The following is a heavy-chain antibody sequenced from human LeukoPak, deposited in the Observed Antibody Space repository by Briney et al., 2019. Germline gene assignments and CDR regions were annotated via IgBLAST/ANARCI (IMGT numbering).Heavy chain of an antibody. V-gene: IGHV3-30*18. CDR3: AKRGHYSINWYHYFDY. CDR2: IASNGGSE. CDR1: GFTFTTYG. D-gene: IGHD6-13*01. J-gene: IGHJ4*02. Sequence: PGGSLRLSCAASGFTFTTYGLHWVRQAPGKGLEWVAAIASNGGSEYYADSVKGRFTISRDNSKNTLFLQMNSLRPDDTAVYYCAKRGHYSINWYHYFDYWGQGTLVTVS.